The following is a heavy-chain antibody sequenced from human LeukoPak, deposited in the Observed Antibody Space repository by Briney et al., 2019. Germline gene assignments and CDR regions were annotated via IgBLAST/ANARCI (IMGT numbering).Heavy chain of an antibody. D-gene: IGHD3-22*01. Sequence: GGSLRLSCAASGFTFSSYSMNWVRQAPGKGLERVSSISGSSNYIYYADSVKGRFTISRDNAKNSLYLQMNSLRAEDTAVYYCSAYYTMTDYWGQGTLVTVSS. CDR2: ISGSSNYI. CDR3: SAYYTMTDY. J-gene: IGHJ4*02. V-gene: IGHV3-21*01. CDR1: GFTFSSYS.